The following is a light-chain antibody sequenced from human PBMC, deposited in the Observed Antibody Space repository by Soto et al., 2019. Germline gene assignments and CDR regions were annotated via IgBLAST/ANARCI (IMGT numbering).Light chain of an antibody. CDR1: QSVSSN. CDR2: GAS. CDR3: QQRPTWT. V-gene: IGKV3-11*01. Sequence: EILLTQSPAPLSLSPWERATLPCRASQSVSSNLAWYQQKPGQAPRLLIYGASTRATGIPARFSGSGSGTDFTLTISSLEPEDFAVYYCQQRPTWTFGQGTKVDIK. J-gene: IGKJ1*01.